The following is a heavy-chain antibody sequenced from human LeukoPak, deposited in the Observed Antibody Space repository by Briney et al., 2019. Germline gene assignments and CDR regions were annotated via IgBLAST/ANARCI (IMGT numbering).Heavy chain of an antibody. CDR3: ARVPVGAFDI. V-gene: IGHV1-69*13. CDR1: GGTFSSYA. CDR2: IIPIFGTA. Sequence: ASVKVSCKASGGTFSSYAISWVRQAPGQGLEWMGGIIPIFGTANYAQKFQGRVTITADESTSTAYMELSSLRSEDTAVYYCARVPVGAFDIWGQGTMVTVSS. J-gene: IGHJ3*02.